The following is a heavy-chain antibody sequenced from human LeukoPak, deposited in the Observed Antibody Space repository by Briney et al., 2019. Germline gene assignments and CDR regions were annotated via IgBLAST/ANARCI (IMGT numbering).Heavy chain of an antibody. CDR3: TRDNYDGNAYFSDY. D-gene: IGHD3-22*01. V-gene: IGHV3-49*04. J-gene: IGHJ4*02. Sequence: GGSLRLSCTGSGFTSGDYGMGWVRQAPGKGLQWVGFIRSKTYGGATDYAASVKGRFTISRDDSKSIAYLQMNSLKTEDTGVYYCTRDNYDGNAYFSDYWGQGTLVTVSS. CDR1: GFTSGDYG. CDR2: IRSKTYGGAT.